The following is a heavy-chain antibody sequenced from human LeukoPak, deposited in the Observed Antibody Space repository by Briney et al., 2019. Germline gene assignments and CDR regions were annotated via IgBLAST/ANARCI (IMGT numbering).Heavy chain of an antibody. V-gene: IGHV3-33*01. CDR3: ARDDNIVAHNFDY. J-gene: IGHJ4*02. D-gene: IGHD5-12*01. CDR2: IWYDGGNK. Sequence: GRSLRLSCAASGFTFSSYGMHWVRQAPGRGLEWVAVIWYDGGNKYYADSVKGRFTISRDNSKNTLYLQMNSLRAEDTAVYYCARDDNIVAHNFDYWGQGTLVTVSS. CDR1: GFTFSSYG.